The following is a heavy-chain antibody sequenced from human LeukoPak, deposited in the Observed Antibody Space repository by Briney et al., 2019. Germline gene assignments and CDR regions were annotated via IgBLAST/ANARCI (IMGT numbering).Heavy chain of an antibody. V-gene: IGHV3-30*02. D-gene: IGHD6-19*01. CDR1: GFTFSSYG. CDR3: AKALAVAADY. Sequence: PGGSLRLSCAASGFTFSSYGMHWVHQAPGMGLEWVAFIRYDGSNKYYADSVKGRFTISRDNSKNTLYLQMNSLRAEDTAVYYCAKALAVAADYWGQGTLVTVSS. J-gene: IGHJ4*02. CDR2: IRYDGSNK.